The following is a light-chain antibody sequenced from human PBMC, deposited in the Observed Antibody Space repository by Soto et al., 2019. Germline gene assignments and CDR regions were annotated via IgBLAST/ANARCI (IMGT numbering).Light chain of an antibody. Sequence: QSVVTQLPSASGTPGQRVTISCAGGTSNIGGNSVYWYQQLPGTAPKLFIYRNNQRPSGVPDRFSGSKSGTSASLAISGLRSEDEAGYYCAVWDDSLSVVIFGGGTKLTVL. CDR3: AVWDDSLSVVI. J-gene: IGLJ2*01. V-gene: IGLV1-47*01. CDR2: RNN. CDR1: TSNIGGNS.